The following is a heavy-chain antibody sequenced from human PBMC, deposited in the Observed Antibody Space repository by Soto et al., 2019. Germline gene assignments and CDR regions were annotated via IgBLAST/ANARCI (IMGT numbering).Heavy chain of an antibody. CDR2: ISGSGGST. J-gene: IGHJ6*02. CDR3: SKGPGGGIVVVVAATYGMDV. V-gene: IGHV3-23*01. Sequence: GGSLRLSCAASGFTFSSYAMSWVRQAPGKGLEWVSAISGSGGSTYYADSVKGRFTISRDNSKNTLYLQMNSLRAEDTAVYYCSKGPGGGIVVVVAATYGMDVWGQGTTVTVSS. D-gene: IGHD2-15*01. CDR1: GFTFSSYA.